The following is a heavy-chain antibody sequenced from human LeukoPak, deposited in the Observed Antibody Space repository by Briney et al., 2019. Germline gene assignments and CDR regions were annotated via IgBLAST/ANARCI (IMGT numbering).Heavy chain of an antibody. Sequence: ASVKVSCKPSGYTFTSYGISWVRQAPGQGLEWMGWISAYNGNTNYAQKLQGRVTMTTDTSTSTAYMELRSLRSDDTAVYYCARPQDYTVTKEYYFDYWGQGTLVTVSS. V-gene: IGHV1-18*04. D-gene: IGHD4-17*01. CDR1: GYTFTSYG. CDR2: ISAYNGNT. CDR3: ARPQDYTVTKEYYFDY. J-gene: IGHJ4*02.